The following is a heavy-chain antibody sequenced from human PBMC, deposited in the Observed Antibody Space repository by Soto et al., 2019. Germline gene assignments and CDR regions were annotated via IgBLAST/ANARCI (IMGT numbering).Heavy chain of an antibody. Sequence: PGGSLRLSCETSAFTFRSYGMHWVRQAPGKGLQWVASISYDGSNKKYVDSVKGRFTVSRDNSKSTLYLQMNSMRRDDTAVYYFVKDQVVEGQYYGSSEFFFWGRGTLVTVSS. CDR3: VKDQVVEGQYYGSSEFFF. CDR1: AFTFRSYG. CDR2: ISYDGSNK. D-gene: IGHD3-10*01. V-gene: IGHV3-30*18. J-gene: IGHJ4*02.